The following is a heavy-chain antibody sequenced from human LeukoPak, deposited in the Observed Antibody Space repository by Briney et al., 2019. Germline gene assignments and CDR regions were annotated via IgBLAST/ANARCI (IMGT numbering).Heavy chain of an antibody. CDR1: GVSFNTYY. CDR2: VNHSGYT. D-gene: IGHD4-17*01. J-gene: IGHJ4*02. Sequence: PSETLSLTCDVSGVSFNTYYWSWIRQSPEKGLEWIGEVNHSGYTNLNPSLKSRVTISVDTSKNQFSLKLSSVTAADTAVYYCARQLYGSDYWGQGTLVTVSS. V-gene: IGHV4-34*01. CDR3: ARQLYGSDY.